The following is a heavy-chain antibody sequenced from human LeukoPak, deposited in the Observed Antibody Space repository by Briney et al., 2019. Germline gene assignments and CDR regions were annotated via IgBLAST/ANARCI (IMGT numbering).Heavy chain of an antibody. D-gene: IGHD3-22*01. V-gene: IGHV1-69*04. J-gene: IGHJ4*02. CDR2: IIPILGIA. CDR1: GGTFSSYA. CDR3: ARVRRGGYYFSY. Sequence: GASVKVSCKASGGTFSSYAISWVRQAPGQGLEWMGRIIPILGIANYAQKFQGRVTITADKSTSTAYMELSSLRSEDTAVYYCARVRRGGYYFSYWGQGTLATVSS.